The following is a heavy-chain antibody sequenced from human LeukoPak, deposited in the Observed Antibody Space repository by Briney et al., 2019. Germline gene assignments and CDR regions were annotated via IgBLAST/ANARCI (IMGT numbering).Heavy chain of an antibody. CDR3: TRGFGVVDPYYFDY. Sequence: GGSLRLSCTASGFTFGDYAMSWFRQAPGKGLEWVGFIRSKAYGGTTEYAASVKGRFTISRDDSKSIAYLQMNSLKTEDTAVYYCTRGFGVVDPYYFDYWGQGTLVTVSS. CDR2: IRSKAYGGTT. D-gene: IGHD3-22*01. CDR1: GFTFGDYA. J-gene: IGHJ4*02. V-gene: IGHV3-49*03.